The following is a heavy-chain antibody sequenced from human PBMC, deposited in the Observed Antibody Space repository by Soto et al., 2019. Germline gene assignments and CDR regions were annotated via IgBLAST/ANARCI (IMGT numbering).Heavy chain of an antibody. D-gene: IGHD3-16*02. CDR3: AGRNSLASVSLNFRELSNYKWIDP. V-gene: IGHV4-39*01. CDR2: IYYIGST. J-gene: IGHJ5*02. Sequence: SETVSLTCTVSGDSITNSNYYWGWFRQPPGKGLEWIASIYYIGSTYYNPSLKSRVTISVGTSNNQFSLNLNSVTASDTAVYYCAGRNSLASVSLNFRELSNYKWIDPWGPGTLVTVSS. CDR1: GDSITNSNYY.